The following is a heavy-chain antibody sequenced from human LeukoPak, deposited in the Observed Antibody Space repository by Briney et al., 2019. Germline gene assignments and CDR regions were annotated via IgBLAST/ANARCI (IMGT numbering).Heavy chain of an antibody. V-gene: IGHV3-30*18. J-gene: IGHJ3*02. Sequence: GRSLRLSCAASGFTFSRYGMHWVRQAPGKGLEWVAVISYDGSNKYYADSVKGRFTISRDNSKNTLYLQMNSLRAEDTAVYYCAKDQPPYLWARSQGSAFDIWGQGTMVTVSS. D-gene: IGHD3-16*01. CDR3: AKDQPPYLWARSQGSAFDI. CDR1: GFTFSRYG. CDR2: ISYDGSNK.